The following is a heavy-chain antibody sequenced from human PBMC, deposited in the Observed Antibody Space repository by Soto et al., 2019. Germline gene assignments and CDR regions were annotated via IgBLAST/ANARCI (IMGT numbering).Heavy chain of an antibody. CDR2: IYWDDDK. CDR3: THRRAAANNVDY. J-gene: IGHJ4*02. V-gene: IGHV2-5*02. CDR1: GFSLSTSGVG. Sequence: QITLKESGPTLVKPTQTLTLTCSFSGFSLSTSGVGVGWIRQPPGKALEWLALIYWDDDKRYRPSLKSILTITKNTTKDQVVITMTNMDPVDAATYCCTHRRAAANNVDYWGQGTQVAVSS. D-gene: IGHD6-13*01.